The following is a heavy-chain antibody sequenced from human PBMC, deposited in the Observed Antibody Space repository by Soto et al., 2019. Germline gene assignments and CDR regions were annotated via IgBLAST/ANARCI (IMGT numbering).Heavy chain of an antibody. CDR3: AREGYGGGYYYYYGMDV. V-gene: IGHV4-59*01. Sequence: SETLSLTCTVSGGSISSYYWSWIRQPPGKGLEWIGYIYYSGSTNYSPSLKSRVTISVDTSKNQFSLKLSSVTAADTAVYYCAREGYGGGYYYYYGMDVWGQGTTVTVS. J-gene: IGHJ6*02. CDR1: GGSISSYY. D-gene: IGHD5-12*01. CDR2: IYYSGST.